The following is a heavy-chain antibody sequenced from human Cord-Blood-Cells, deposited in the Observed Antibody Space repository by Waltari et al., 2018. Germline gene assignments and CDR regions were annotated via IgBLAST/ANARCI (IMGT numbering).Heavy chain of an antibody. D-gene: IGHD6-6*01. CDR2: IKQDGGEK. Sequence: EVQLVESGGGLVQPGGSLRLSCAASGFTFSSYWMSWVRQAPGRGLGWGAKIKQDGGEKYYVDSVKGRFTISRDNAKNSLYLQMNSLRAEDTAVYYCARDWGAAHYWGQGTLVTVSS. CDR3: ARDWGAAHY. CDR1: GFTFSSYW. J-gene: IGHJ4*02. V-gene: IGHV3-7*01.